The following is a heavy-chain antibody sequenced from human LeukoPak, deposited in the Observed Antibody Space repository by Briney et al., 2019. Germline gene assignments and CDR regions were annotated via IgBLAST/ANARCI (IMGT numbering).Heavy chain of an antibody. CDR1: GXTFSSYS. Sequence: GGSLRLSCAASGXTFSSYSMNWVRQAPGKGLEWVSSISSSSSYIYYADSVKGRFTISRDNATNSLYLQMNSLRAEDTAVYYCARDRRGTSCHDYWGQGTLVTVSS. V-gene: IGHV3-21*01. CDR2: ISSSSSYI. J-gene: IGHJ4*02. CDR3: ARDRRGTSCHDY. D-gene: IGHD2-2*01.